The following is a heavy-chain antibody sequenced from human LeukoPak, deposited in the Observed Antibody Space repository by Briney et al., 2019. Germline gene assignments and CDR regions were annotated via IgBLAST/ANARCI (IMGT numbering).Heavy chain of an antibody. CDR2: ISGSGGST. Sequence: GGSLRLSCAASGFTFSSYAMSWVRQAPGKGLEWVSAISGSGGSTHYADSVKGRFTISRDNSKNTLYLQMNSLRAEDTAVYYCANDQDRDGITIFGVAPYYYYGMDVWGQGTTVTVSS. CDR3: ANDQDRDGITIFGVAPYYYYGMDV. V-gene: IGHV3-23*01. J-gene: IGHJ6*02. D-gene: IGHD3-3*01. CDR1: GFTFSSYA.